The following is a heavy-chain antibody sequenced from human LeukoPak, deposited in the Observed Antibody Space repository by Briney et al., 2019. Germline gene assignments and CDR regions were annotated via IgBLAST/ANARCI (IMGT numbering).Heavy chain of an antibody. CDR1: GGSISSGGYY. CDR2: IYYSGST. V-gene: IGHV4-31*03. J-gene: IGHJ6*02. D-gene: IGHD2-2*01. Sequence: SETLSLTCTVSGGSISSGGYYWSWIRQHPGKGLEWIGYIYYSGSTYYNPSLKSRVTISVDTSKNQFSLKLSSVTAADTAVYYCARDRYCSSTSCPTNYGMDVWGQGTLVTVSS. CDR3: ARDRYCSSTSCPTNYGMDV.